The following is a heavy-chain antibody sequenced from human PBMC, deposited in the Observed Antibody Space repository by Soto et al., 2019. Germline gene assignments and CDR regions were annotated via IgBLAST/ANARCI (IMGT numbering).Heavy chain of an antibody. J-gene: IGHJ3*01. D-gene: IGHD2-21*02. V-gene: IGHV4-59*01. CDR3: ARHRYRTPSNGVVTPFEAFDL. Sequence: QVQLQESGPGLVRPSESLSLTCTVSGDSISPYYWTWLRQTPGKGLEWIGHVFRSGSTNYNPSLKSPLIMSVATSKNQLPLQLRSVTAQDTAVYYCARHRYRTPSNGVVTPFEAFDLWGQGTLVTVSS. CDR1: GDSISPYY. CDR2: VFRSGST.